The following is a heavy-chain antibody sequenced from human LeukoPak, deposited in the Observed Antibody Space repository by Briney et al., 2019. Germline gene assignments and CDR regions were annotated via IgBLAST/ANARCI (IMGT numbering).Heavy chain of an antibody. D-gene: IGHD2-15*01. Sequence: GGSLRLSCAASGFTFSSYGMRWVRQAPGKGLEWVAVIWCDGSNKYYADSVKGRFTISRDNSKNTLYLQMNSLRAEDTAVYYCAKDLGYCSGGSCQIGNYWGQGTLVTVSS. CDR1: GFTFSSYG. J-gene: IGHJ4*02. CDR2: IWCDGSNK. CDR3: AKDLGYCSGGSCQIGNY. V-gene: IGHV3-33*06.